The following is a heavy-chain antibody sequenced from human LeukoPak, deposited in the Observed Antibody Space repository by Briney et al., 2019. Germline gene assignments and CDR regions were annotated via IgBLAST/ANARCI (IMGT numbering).Heavy chain of an antibody. CDR2: ISSSSSYI. Sequence: GGALRLSCAASGFTFSSYSMNWVRQASGKGLEWVSSISSSSSYIYYADSVKGRCTISRDNAKYSLYLQMNSLRAEDTAVYYCASRVEMATIDYWGQGTLVTVSS. J-gene: IGHJ4*02. CDR1: GFTFSSYS. CDR3: ASRVEMATIDY. D-gene: IGHD5-24*01. V-gene: IGHV3-21*01.